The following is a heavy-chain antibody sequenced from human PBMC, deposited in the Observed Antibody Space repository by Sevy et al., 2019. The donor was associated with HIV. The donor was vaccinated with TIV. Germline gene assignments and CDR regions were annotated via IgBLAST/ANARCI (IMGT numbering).Heavy chain of an antibody. CDR3: ARGGCSGGSCYDPFDY. Sequence: GGSLRPSCAVSGFTVSSNHMSWVRQAPGKGLEWVSVIYSGGTTYYADSVKGRFTISRDNSKNTVYLQVNSLRAEDTAVYYCARGGCSGGSCYDPFDYWGQGTLVTVSS. J-gene: IGHJ4*02. D-gene: IGHD2-15*01. CDR1: GFTVSSNH. V-gene: IGHV3-53*01. CDR2: IYSGGTT.